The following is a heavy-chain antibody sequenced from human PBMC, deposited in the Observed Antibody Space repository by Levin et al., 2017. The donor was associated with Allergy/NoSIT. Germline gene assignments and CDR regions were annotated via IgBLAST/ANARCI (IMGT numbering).Heavy chain of an antibody. CDR3: AKDLEQKRSYDSSGYDY. Sequence: GGSLRLSCAASGFTFSIYGMHWVRQAPGKGLEWVAFISYDGSNKYYADSVKGRFTISRDNSKNTLYLQMNSLRAEDTAVYYCAKDLEQKRSYDSSGYDYWGQGTLVTVSS. D-gene: IGHD3-22*01. CDR2: ISYDGSNK. CDR1: GFTFSIYG. V-gene: IGHV3-30*18. J-gene: IGHJ4*02.